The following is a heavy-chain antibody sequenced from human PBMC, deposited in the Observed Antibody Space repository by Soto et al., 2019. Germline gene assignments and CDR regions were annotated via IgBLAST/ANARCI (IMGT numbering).Heavy chain of an antibody. V-gene: IGHV4-4*02. CDR2: IYHSGST. CDR1: GGSISISNW. CDR3: ERDVYDFWSGHRCRYFDY. Sequence: SETLSLTCAVSGGSISISNWWICVRQPPGKGLEWIGEIYHSGSTNYNPSLKSRVTISVDKSKNQFSLKLSSVTAEETAVYYCERDVYDFWSGHRCRYFDYWGQGTLVTVSS. D-gene: IGHD3-3*01. J-gene: IGHJ4*02.